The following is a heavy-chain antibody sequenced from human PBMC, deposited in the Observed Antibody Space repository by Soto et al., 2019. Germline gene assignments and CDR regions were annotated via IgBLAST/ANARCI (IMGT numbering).Heavy chain of an antibody. J-gene: IGHJ6*02. D-gene: IGHD3-10*01. CDR2: MTADGTGT. Sequence: DVQMLESGGGLVQPGGSLRLSCAASGFTLKAYGMSWLRQPPGKGLEWVSSMTADGTGTAHADSVKDRFTTSRDDSRDTVYLEMSTLRVEDTAVNYCVRGGADLYQNGLDVWGQGTTVSVSS. V-gene: IGHV3-23*01. CDR3: VRGGADLYQNGLDV. CDR1: GFTLKAYG.